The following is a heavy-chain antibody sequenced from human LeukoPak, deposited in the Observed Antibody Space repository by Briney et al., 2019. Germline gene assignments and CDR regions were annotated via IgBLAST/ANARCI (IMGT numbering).Heavy chain of an antibody. V-gene: IGHV4-34*01. CDR2: INYRGST. J-gene: IGHJ5*02. D-gene: IGHD4-17*01. CDR1: GGSFSGHY. CDR3: ARCGDYGDAYNWFDP. Sequence: PSETLSLTCAVYGGSFSGHYWSWIRQPPGKGLEWIGDINYRGSTNYNSSLKSRVTISVDTSKHEVSLKLASVTAADTAVYYCARCGDYGDAYNWFDPWGQRTLVTVSS.